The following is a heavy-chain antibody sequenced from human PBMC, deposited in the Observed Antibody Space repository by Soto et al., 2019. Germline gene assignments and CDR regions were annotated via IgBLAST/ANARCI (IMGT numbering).Heavy chain of an antibody. CDR1: GFTFSSYW. CDR3: ARGVHSGSYLYYQYGMDV. D-gene: IGHD1-26*01. V-gene: IGHV3-74*01. J-gene: IGHJ6*02. Sequence: PGGSLRLSCAASGFTFSSYWMHWVRQAPGKGLVWVSHINSDGSSTSYADSVKGRFTLSRDNAKNTLYLQMNSLRAEDTAVYYCARGVHSGSYLYYQYGMDVWGQGTTVTVSS. CDR2: INSDGSST.